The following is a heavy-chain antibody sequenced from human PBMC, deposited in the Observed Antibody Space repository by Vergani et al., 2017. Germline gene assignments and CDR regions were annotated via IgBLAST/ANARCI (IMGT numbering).Heavy chain of an antibody. CDR2: IRSKANSYAT. CDR1: GFTFSGSA. V-gene: IGHV3-73*01. D-gene: IGHD5-12*01. J-gene: IGHJ3*02. CDR3: TSRYSGDDYAFDI. Sequence: EVQLVESGGGLVQPGGSLKLSCAASGFTFSGSAMHWVRQASGKGLEWVGRIRSKANSYATEYAASVKGRFTISRDDSKNTAYLQMNSLKTEDTTVYYCTSRYSGDDYAFDIWGQGTMVTVSS.